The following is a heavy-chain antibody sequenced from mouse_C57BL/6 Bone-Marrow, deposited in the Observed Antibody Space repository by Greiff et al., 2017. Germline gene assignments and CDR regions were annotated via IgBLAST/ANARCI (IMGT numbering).Heavy chain of an antibody. Sequence: VQLQQPGAELVKPGASVKMSCKASGYTFTSYWITWVKQRPGQGLEWIGDIYPGSGSTNYNEKFKSKATLTVDTSSSTAYMQLSSLTSEDSAVYYCARRRVRREYYFDYWGQGTTLTVSS. D-gene: IGHD2-14*01. CDR3: ARRRVRREYYFDY. CDR1: GYTFTSYW. CDR2: IYPGSGST. J-gene: IGHJ2*01. V-gene: IGHV1-55*01.